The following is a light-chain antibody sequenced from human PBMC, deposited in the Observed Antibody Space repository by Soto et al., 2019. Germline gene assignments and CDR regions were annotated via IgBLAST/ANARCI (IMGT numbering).Light chain of an antibody. CDR3: QHYNDRPPWT. CDR1: QSINTN. CDR2: GAS. V-gene: IGKV3-15*01. J-gene: IGKJ1*01. Sequence: IVMTQSPATLSVSPGERATHSCRASQSINTNLAWFQQKPGRAPRLLIFGASTRATDIPARFSGSGSGTEFTLTISTLQSEDFAVYYCQHYNDRPPWTFGQGTKVDIK.